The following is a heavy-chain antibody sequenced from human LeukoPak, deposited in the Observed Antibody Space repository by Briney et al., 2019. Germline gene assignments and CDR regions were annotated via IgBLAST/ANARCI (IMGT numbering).Heavy chain of an antibody. V-gene: IGHV3-53*01. Sequence: PGGSLRLSCAASGFTVSTNYMAWVRQPPGKGLEWVSVIYSDGNTYYADSVKGRFTISRDNSKNTVYLQMNSLRAEDTAVYYCARGLGYGSGPVDHWGQGTLVTLSS. J-gene: IGHJ4*02. CDR3: ARGLGYGSGPVDH. CDR2: IYSDGNT. CDR1: GFTVSTNY. D-gene: IGHD3-10*01.